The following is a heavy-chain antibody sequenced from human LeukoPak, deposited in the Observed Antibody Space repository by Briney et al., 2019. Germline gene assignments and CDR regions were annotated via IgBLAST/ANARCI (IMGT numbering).Heavy chain of an antibody. J-gene: IGHJ6*03. CDR2: IYHSGST. V-gene: IGHV4-38-2*02. CDR3: ARLAALRGFYYYMDV. CDR1: GYSISSGYY. Sequence: SETLSLTCTVSGYSISSGYYWGWIRQPPGKGLEWIGSIYHSGSTYYNPSLKSRVTISVDTSKNQFYLRLSSVTAADTAMYYCARLAALRGFYYYMDVWGKGTTVTVSS. D-gene: IGHD6-6*01.